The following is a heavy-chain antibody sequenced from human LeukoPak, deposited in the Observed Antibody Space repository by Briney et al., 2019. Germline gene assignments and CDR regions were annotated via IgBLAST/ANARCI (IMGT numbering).Heavy chain of an antibody. CDR1: GFTFSSYW. J-gene: IGHJ3*02. CDR2: INSDGSST. V-gene: IGHV3-74*01. Sequence: PGGSLRLSCAASGFTFSSYWMHWVRQAPGKGLVWVSRINSDGSSTSYADSVKGRFTISRDNAKNTLYLQMNSLRAEDTAVYYCASRGYYYDSSGYPDAFDIWGQGTMVTVSS. D-gene: IGHD3-22*01. CDR3: ASRGYYYDSSGYPDAFDI.